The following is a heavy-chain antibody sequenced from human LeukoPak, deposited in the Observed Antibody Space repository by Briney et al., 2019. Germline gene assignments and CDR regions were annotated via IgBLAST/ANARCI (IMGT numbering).Heavy chain of an antibody. CDR2: IYPGDSDT. V-gene: IGHV5-51*01. D-gene: IGHD3-9*01. CDR1: GYSFTSYW. J-gene: IGHJ6*04. CDR3: ARHRKHYDILTGSPYGMDV. Sequence: GASLKISCKGSGYSFTSYWIGWVRQMPGKGLEWMGIIYPGDSDTRYSPSFQGQVTISADKSISTAYLQWSSLKASDTAMYYCARHRKHYDILTGSPYGMDVWGKGTTVTVSS.